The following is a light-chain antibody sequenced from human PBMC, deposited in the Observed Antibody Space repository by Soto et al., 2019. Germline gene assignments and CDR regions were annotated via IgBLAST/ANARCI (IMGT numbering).Light chain of an antibody. CDR3: SSYTSSSTEV. Sequence: QSVLTQPASVSGSPGQSITISCTGTSSDVGAYNYVSWYQQHPGKAPKLMIYEVSNRPSGVSNRFSGSKSGNTASLTISGLQAEDEADYYFSSYTSSSTEVFXTGTKVTV. CDR1: SSDVGAYNY. V-gene: IGLV2-14*01. J-gene: IGLJ1*01. CDR2: EVS.